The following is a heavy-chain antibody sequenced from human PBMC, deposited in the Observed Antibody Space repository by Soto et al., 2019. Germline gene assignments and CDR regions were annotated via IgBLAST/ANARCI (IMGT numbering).Heavy chain of an antibody. CDR2: ISAYNGNT. CDR3: ARDITIFGVVIFPNYYYYGMDV. V-gene: IGHV1-18*04. J-gene: IGHJ6*02. D-gene: IGHD3-3*01. CDR1: GYTFTSYG. Sequence: QVQLVQSGAEVKKPGASVKVSCKASGYTFTSYGISWVRQAPGQGLEWMGWISAYNGNTNYAQELQGRVTMTTDTSTSTAYMELRSLRSDDTAVYYCARDITIFGVVIFPNYYYYGMDVWGQGTTVTVSS.